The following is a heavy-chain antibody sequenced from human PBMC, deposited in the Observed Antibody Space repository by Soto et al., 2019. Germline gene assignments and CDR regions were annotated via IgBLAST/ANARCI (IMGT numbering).Heavy chain of an antibody. V-gene: IGHV1-24*01. D-gene: IGHD3-3*01. Sequence: ASVKVSCKVSGYTLTELSMHWVRQAPGKGLEWMGGFDPEDGETIYAQKFQGRVTMTEDTSTDTAYMELSSLRSEDTAVYYCATINYDFWSGSSFYDYWGQGTLVTVSS. J-gene: IGHJ4*02. CDR2: FDPEDGET. CDR1: GYTLTELS. CDR3: ATINYDFWSGSSFYDY.